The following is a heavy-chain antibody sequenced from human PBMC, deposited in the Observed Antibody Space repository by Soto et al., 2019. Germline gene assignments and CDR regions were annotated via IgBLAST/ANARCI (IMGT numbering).Heavy chain of an antibody. V-gene: IGHV3-7*01. D-gene: IGHD5-12*01. CDR3: ARCLAVEMATIYYFDY. J-gene: IGHJ4*02. Sequence: PGGSLRLSCAAPGFTFSSYWMSWVRQAPGKGLEWVANIKQDGSEKYYVDSVKGRFTISRDNAKNSLYLQMNSLRAEDTAVYYCARCLAVEMATIYYFDYWGQGTLVTVSS. CDR1: GFTFSSYW. CDR2: IKQDGSEK.